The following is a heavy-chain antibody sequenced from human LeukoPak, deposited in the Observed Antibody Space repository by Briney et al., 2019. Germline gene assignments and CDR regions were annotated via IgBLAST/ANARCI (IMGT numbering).Heavy chain of an antibody. J-gene: IGHJ4*02. Sequence: GGSLRLSCAASGFTFSSYEMNWVRQAPGKGLEWVSYISSSGSTIYYADSVKGRFTISRDNAKNSLYLQMNSLRAENTAVYYCARDRDSCYPYWGQGTLVTVSS. CDR2: ISSSGSTI. CDR1: GFTFSSYE. CDR3: ARDRDSCYPY. D-gene: IGHD2-15*01. V-gene: IGHV3-48*03.